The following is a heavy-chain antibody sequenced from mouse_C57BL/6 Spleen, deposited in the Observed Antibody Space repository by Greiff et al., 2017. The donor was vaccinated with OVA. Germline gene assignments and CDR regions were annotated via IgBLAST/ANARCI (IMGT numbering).Heavy chain of an antibody. CDR1: GFTFTDYY. V-gene: IGHV7-3*01. D-gene: IGHD2-2*01. CDR3: ARYYGYDEDAMDY. CDR2: IRNKANGYTT. J-gene: IGHJ4*01. Sequence: EVKLVESGGGLVQPGGSLSLSCAASGFTFTDYYMSWVRQPPGKALEWLGFIRNKANGYTTEYSASVKGRFTISRDNSQSILYLQMNALRAEDSATYYCARYYGYDEDAMDYWGQGTSVTVSS.